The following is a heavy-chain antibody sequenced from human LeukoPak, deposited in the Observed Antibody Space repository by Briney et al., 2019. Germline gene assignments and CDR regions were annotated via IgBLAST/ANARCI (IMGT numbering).Heavy chain of an antibody. J-gene: IGHJ5*02. CDR2: TYYSGST. V-gene: IGHV4-59*01. CDR1: GGSISGYF. CDR3: ARGTYYGGKPNWFDP. Sequence: SETLPLTCTVSGGSISGYFWSWLPQPPGKGLKWFGYTYYSGSTKYGPSLKSRVTISVDTSKDQFSLKLSSVTAADTAVYYCARGTYYGGKPNWFDPWGQGTLVTVSS. D-gene: IGHD4-23*01.